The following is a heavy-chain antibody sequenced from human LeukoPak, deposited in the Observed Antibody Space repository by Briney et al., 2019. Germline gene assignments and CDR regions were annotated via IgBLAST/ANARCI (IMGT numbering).Heavy chain of an antibody. V-gene: IGHV3-53*01. CDR1: GFTFGKYW. Sequence: QPGGSLRLSCVASGFTFGKYWMSWVRQAPGKGLEWVSVIYSGGSTYYADSVKGRFTISRDNSKNTLYLQMNSLRAEDTAVYYCARTLTPLTIFGVVTPSWFDPWGQGTLVTVSS. J-gene: IGHJ5*02. CDR3: ARTLTPLTIFGVVTPSWFDP. D-gene: IGHD3-3*01. CDR2: IYSGGST.